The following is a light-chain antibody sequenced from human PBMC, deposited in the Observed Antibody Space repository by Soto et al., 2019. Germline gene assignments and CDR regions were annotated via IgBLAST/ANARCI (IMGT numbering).Light chain of an antibody. V-gene: IGLV1-51*02. CDR1: SSNIGNNY. Sequence: QSVLTQPPSVSAAPGQKVTISCSGSSSNIGNNYVSWYQQLPGTAPKLLIYESNRRPLGIPDRFSGSKSGTSATLGSPGLPTGDEADYYCGVWDNSLSGYVFGTGTKVTVL. CDR2: ESN. CDR3: GVWDNSLSGYV. J-gene: IGLJ1*01.